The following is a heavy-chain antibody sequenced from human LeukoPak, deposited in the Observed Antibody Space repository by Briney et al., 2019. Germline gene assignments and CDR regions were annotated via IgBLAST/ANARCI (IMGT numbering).Heavy chain of an antibody. D-gene: IGHD2-15*01. J-gene: IGHJ3*02. CDR2: INPNSGGT. V-gene: IGHV1-2*02. CDR1: GYTFTGYY. Sequence: ASVKVSCEASGYTFTGYYMHWVRQAPGQGLEWMGWINPNSGGTNYAQKFQGRVTMTRDTSISTAYMELSRLRSDDTAVYYCARDSVEVVAATRPRAFDIWGQGTMVTVSS. CDR3: ARDSVEVVAATRPRAFDI.